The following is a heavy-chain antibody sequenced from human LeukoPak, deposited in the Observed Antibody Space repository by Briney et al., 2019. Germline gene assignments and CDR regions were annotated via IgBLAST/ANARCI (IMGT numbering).Heavy chain of an antibody. J-gene: IGHJ4*02. V-gene: IGHV1-69*13. Sequence: ASVKVSCKASGGSFTSYGISWVRQAPGQGLEWMGKIIPIYGRANYGQKFQGRATITADESTTTSYMELSSLTAEDMAVYYCATGGAYEFRDDYWGQGTLVTVSS. CDR3: ATGGAYEFRDDY. CDR1: GGSFTSYG. CDR2: IIPIYGRA. D-gene: IGHD3-3*01.